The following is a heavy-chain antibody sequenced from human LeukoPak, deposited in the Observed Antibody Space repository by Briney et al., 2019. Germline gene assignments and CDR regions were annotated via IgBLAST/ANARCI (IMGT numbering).Heavy chain of an antibody. J-gene: IGHJ6*03. CDR1: GGSISSGSYY. Sequence: SETLSLTCTVSGGSISSGSYYWSWIRQPAGKGLEWIVRIYTSGSTNYNPSLKSRVTISVDTSKNQFSLKLSSVTAADTAVYYCARSTPTRYYGSGSYPLGGYYYYMDVWGKGTTVTVSS. CDR3: ARSTPTRYYGSGSYPLGGYYYYMDV. D-gene: IGHD3-10*01. CDR2: IYTSGST. V-gene: IGHV4-61*02.